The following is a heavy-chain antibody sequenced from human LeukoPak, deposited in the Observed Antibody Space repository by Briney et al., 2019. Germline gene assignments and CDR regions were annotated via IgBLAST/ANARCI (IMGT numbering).Heavy chain of an antibody. Sequence: RVASVKVSCKASGGTFSRHAINWVRHAPGQGLEWMGGIIPMFGTAKDAQKFQGRVTITADESTSTAYMELSSLRSEDTAVYYCASPLHSSGNYYGMDVWGQGTTVTVSS. CDR2: IIPMFGTA. J-gene: IGHJ6*02. CDR3: ASPLHSSGNYYGMDV. CDR1: GGTFSRHA. D-gene: IGHD3-22*01. V-gene: IGHV1-69*13.